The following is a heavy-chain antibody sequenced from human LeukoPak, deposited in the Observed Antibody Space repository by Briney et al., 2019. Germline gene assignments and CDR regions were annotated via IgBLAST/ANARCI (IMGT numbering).Heavy chain of an antibody. D-gene: IGHD6-13*01. CDR1: GFTFDDYA. Sequence: PGGSLRLSCAASGFTFDDYAMHWVRQAPGKGLEWVSLISGDGGNTYYADSVKGRFPISRDNSKNSLYLQMNSLRTEDTAFYYCAKVSRSGSWYDFFDYWGQGTLVTVSS. V-gene: IGHV3-43*02. J-gene: IGHJ4*02. CDR2: ISGDGGNT. CDR3: AKVSRSGSWYDFFDY.